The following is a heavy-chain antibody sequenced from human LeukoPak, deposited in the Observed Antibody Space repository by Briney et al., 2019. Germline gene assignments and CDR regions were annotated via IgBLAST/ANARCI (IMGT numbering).Heavy chain of an antibody. CDR1: GYTFTGYY. V-gene: IGHV1-2*04. Sequence: VASVKVSCKASGYTFTGYYMHWVRQAPGQGLEWMGWINPNSGGTNYAQKFQGWVTMTRDTSISTAYMELSRLRSDDTAVYYCARSPYCGGDCYRFYAFDIWGQGTMVTVSS. CDR2: INPNSGGT. D-gene: IGHD2-21*02. CDR3: ARSPYCGGDCYRFYAFDI. J-gene: IGHJ3*02.